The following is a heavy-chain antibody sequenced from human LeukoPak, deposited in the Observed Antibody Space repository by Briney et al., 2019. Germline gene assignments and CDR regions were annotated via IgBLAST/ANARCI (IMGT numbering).Heavy chain of an antibody. CDR2: VSDDGRHT. V-gene: IGHV3-30*18. J-gene: IGHJ4*02. CDR1: GFTFSSYG. CDR3: AKGCSNGGSCYILDY. Sequence: GGSLILSCAASGFTFSSYGIHWVGQAPGKGLEWVAVVSDDGRHTHYADSVKGRFAISRDNSKSTLYLQMNSLRVEDTAVYYCAKGCSNGGSCYILDYWGQGTLVTVSS. D-gene: IGHD2-15*01.